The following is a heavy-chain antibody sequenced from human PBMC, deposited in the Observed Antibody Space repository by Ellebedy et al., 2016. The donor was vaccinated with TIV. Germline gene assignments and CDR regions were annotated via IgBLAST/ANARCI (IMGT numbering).Heavy chain of an antibody. CDR3: ARGGSGWYVPFDH. V-gene: IGHV4-34*01. CDR2: INHSGNI. D-gene: IGHD6-19*01. J-gene: IGHJ4*02. Sequence: SETLSLTXAVYGGSFSGYYWSWIRQSPGKGLEWIGEINHSGNINYNPSLKSRVILSVDTSKDQFSLKLTSVTAADTAVYFCARGGSGWYVPFDHWGQGTLVTVSS. CDR1: GGSFSGYY.